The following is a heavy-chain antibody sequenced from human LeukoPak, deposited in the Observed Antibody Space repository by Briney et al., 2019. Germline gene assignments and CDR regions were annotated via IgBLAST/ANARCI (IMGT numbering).Heavy chain of an antibody. J-gene: IGHJ3*02. CDR2: INHSGST. V-gene: IGHV4-34*01. D-gene: IGHD5-18*01. CDR3: ARVPVDTAMRDAFDI. CDR1: GGSFSGYY. Sequence: PSETLSLTCAVYGGSFSGYYWSWIRQPPGKGLEWIGEINHSGSTNYNPSLKSRATISVDTSKTQFSLKLSSVAAADTAVYCCARVPVDTAMRDAFDIWGQGTMVTVSS.